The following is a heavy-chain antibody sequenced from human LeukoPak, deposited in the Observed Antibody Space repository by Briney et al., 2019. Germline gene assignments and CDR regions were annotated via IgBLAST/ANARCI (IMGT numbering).Heavy chain of an antibody. J-gene: IGHJ4*02. CDR2: ISYDGRIK. CDR3: ASIRSVSGYDYGGDY. Sequence: TGGSLRLSCAASGFAFSSYAIHWVRQAPGKGLEWVSFISYDGRIKYYADSVKGRFTISRDNAKNSLYLQMNSLRAEDTAVYYCASIRSVSGYDYGGDYWGQGTLVTVSS. CDR1: GFAFSSYA. V-gene: IGHV3-30-3*01. D-gene: IGHD5-12*01.